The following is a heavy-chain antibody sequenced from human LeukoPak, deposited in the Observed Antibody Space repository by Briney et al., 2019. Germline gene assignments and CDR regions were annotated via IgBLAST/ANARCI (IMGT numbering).Heavy chain of an antibody. J-gene: IGHJ4*02. V-gene: IGHV3-23*01. CDR3: AKDLGVVPAHYFDY. CDR2: ISGGGDFT. CDR1: GFTFSTYS. D-gene: IGHD2-2*01. Sequence: GGSLRLSCAASGFTFSTYSMNWVRQAPGKGLEWLSAISGGGDFTYYADSVKGRFTISRDNAKDTLYLQMNSLRAEDTAVYYCAKDLGVVPAHYFDYWGQGILVTVSS.